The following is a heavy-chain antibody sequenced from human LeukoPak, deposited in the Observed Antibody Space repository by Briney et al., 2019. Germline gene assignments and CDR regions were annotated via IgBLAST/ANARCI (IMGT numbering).Heavy chain of an antibody. Sequence: PSETLSLTCTVSGGSISSSSYYWGWIRQPPGKGLEWIGSIYYRGSTYYNPSLKSRVTISVDTSKNQFSLKLSSVTAADTAVYYCANHYYDILTGYYPYYFDYWGQGTLVTVSS. CDR2: IYYRGST. CDR1: GGSISSSSYY. J-gene: IGHJ4*02. CDR3: ANHYYDILTGYYPYYFDY. D-gene: IGHD3-9*01. V-gene: IGHV4-39*01.